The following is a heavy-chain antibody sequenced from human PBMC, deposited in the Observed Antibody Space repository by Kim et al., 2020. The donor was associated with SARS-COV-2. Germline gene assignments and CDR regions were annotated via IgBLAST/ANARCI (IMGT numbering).Heavy chain of an antibody. CDR2: ISNDGTTT. Sequence: GGSLRLSCAASGYTFSNYWMHWVRQTPGEGPMWLSRISNDGTTTYIADSVKGRFTISRDNAKNTLYLQMNSLRPEDSALYYCTREGRSRHHDYWGQGTLVTVSS. V-gene: IGHV3-74*01. J-gene: IGHJ4*02. CDR1: GYTFSNYW. CDR3: TREGRSRHHDY.